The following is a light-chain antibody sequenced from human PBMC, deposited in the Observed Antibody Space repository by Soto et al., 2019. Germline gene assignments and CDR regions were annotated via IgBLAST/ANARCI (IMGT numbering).Light chain of an antibody. J-gene: IGKJ1*01. CDR2: AAS. V-gene: IGKV1-17*01. Sequence: DIQMTQSPSSLSASLGDRVTITCRSSQSIGNDLGWYQQKPGKAPKRLIYAASNLQSGVPSRFSGSGSGTDFTLTIHSLQPEDFATYSCQHTFSVPPWTFGQGTKVEVK. CDR1: QSIGND. CDR3: QHTFSVPPWT.